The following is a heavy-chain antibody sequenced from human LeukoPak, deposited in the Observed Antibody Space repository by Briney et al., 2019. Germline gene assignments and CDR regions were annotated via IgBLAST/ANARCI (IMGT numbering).Heavy chain of an antibody. D-gene: IGHD6-19*01. J-gene: IGHJ4*02. V-gene: IGHV1-69*13. CDR3: ASKVSLSSGFY. CDR1: GGTFSSYA. Sequence: ASVKVSCKASGGTFSSYAISWVRQAPVQGLEWMGGIIPIFGTANYARKFQGRVTITADESTSTAYMELSSLRSEDTAVYYCASKVSLSSGFYWGQGTLVTVSS. CDR2: IIPIFGTA.